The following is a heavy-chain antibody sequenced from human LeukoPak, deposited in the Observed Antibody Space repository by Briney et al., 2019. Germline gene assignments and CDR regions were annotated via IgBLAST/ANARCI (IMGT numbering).Heavy chain of an antibody. CDR2: IYYSGST. J-gene: IGHJ5*02. V-gene: IGHV4-39*07. CDR3: ARGYHDVLTGLYHWFDP. CDR1: GGSISSSSYY. D-gene: IGHD3-9*01. Sequence: SETLSLTCTVSGGSISSSSYYWGWIRQPPGKGLEWIGSIYYSGSTYYNPSLKSRVTISVDTSKNQFSLKLSYVTAADTAMYYCARGYHDVLTGLYHWFDPWGQGTLVTVSS.